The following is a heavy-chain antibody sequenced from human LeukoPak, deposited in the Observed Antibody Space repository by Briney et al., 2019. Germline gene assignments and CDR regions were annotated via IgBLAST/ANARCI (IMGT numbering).Heavy chain of an antibody. CDR3: ARAGSRDGYNYNY. CDR2: IIPIFGTT. D-gene: IGHD5-24*01. V-gene: IGHV1-69*05. J-gene: IGHJ4*02. Sequence: ASVKVSCKASGGTFSNYGITWVRQAPGQGLEWMGGIIPIFGTTNYAQKFQGRVTITTDESTSTAYMELSSLRSEDTAVYYCARAGSRDGYNYNYWGQGTLVTVSS. CDR1: GGTFSNYG.